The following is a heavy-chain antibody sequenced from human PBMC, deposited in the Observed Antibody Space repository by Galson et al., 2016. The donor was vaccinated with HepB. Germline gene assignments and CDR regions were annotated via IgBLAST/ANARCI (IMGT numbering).Heavy chain of an antibody. D-gene: IGHD2-15*01. Sequence: SVKVSCKAYGGTFSDYAINWVRQAPGQGLEWMGVIRPLHSTPTYAQRFQGRLAITADDSTNTDHMELKSLRSEDTALYYCARLILIARSGESGDYWGQGTLVTVSS. CDR3: ARLILIARSGESGDY. CDR2: IRPLHSTP. CDR1: GGTFSDYA. V-gene: IGHV1-69*13. J-gene: IGHJ4*02.